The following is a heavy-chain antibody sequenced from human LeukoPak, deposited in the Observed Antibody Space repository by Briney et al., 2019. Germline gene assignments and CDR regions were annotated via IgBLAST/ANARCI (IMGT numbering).Heavy chain of an antibody. CDR1: GFSFTDAW. CDR3: TLRGYSGYDYY. CDR2: IKSKSDGGAT. J-gene: IGHJ4*02. V-gene: IGHV3-15*01. Sequence: PGGSLRLSCVGSGFSFTDAWMTWVRQAPGKGLEWVGHIKSKSDGGATDYAAAVNGRFTISRDEDSKKTLYLQMNSLKTEDTAMYFCTLRGYSGYDYYWGQGTLVTVSS. D-gene: IGHD5-12*01.